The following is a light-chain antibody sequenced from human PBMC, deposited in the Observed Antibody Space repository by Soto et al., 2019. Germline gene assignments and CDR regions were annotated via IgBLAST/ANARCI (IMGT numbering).Light chain of an antibody. V-gene: IGLV2-8*01. CDR1: TNDIGVYDF. CDR3: RSYAGSNTYV. Sequence: QSVLTPPPYASGSPGESLIISCTGTTNDIGVYDFVSWYQHHPGKAPRLIIYEVVQRPSGVPDRFSGSKSGNTASLTVSGLQAADEADYFCRSYAGSNTYVFGSGTKVTVL. CDR2: EVV. J-gene: IGLJ1*01.